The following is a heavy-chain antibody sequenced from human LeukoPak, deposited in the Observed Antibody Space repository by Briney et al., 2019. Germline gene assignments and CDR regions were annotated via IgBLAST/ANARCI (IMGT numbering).Heavy chain of an antibody. D-gene: IGHD2-15*01. CDR2: FDPEDGET. CDR1: GYTLTELS. Sequence: GASVKVSCKVSGYTLTELSMHWVRQAPGKGREWVGGFDPEDGETIYAQKFQGRVTMTEDTSTDTAYMELSSLRSEDTAVYYCATAPIVAATSPWFDPWGQGTLVTVSS. CDR3: ATAPIVAATSPWFDP. J-gene: IGHJ5*02. V-gene: IGHV1-24*01.